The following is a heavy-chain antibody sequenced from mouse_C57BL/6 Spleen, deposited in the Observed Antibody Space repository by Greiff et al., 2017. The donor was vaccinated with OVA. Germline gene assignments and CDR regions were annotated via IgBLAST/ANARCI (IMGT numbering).Heavy chain of an antibody. CDR2: ISYSGST. CDR3: ARGSNYGYYFDY. V-gene: IGHV3-1*01. Sequence: VQLKESGPGMVKPSQSLSLTCTVTGYSITSGYDWHWIRHFPGNKLEWMGYISYSGSTNYNPSLKSRISITHDTSKNHFFLKLNSVTTEDTATYYCARGSNYGYYFDYWGQGTTLTVSS. CDR1: GYSITSGYD. D-gene: IGHD2-5*01. J-gene: IGHJ2*01.